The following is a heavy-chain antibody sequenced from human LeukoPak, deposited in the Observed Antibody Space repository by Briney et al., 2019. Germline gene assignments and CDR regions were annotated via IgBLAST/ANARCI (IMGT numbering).Heavy chain of an antibody. CDR2: IIPIFGTA. V-gene: IGHV1-69*05. CDR1: GGTFSSYA. J-gene: IGHJ1*01. D-gene: IGHD4-17*01. CDR3: ASWGLTVTYFQH. Sequence: SVKVSCKASGGTFSSYAISWVRQAPGQGLEWMGRIIPIFGTANYAQKFQGRVTITTDESTSTAYMKLSSLRSEDTAVYYCASWGLTVTYFQHWGQGTLVTVSS.